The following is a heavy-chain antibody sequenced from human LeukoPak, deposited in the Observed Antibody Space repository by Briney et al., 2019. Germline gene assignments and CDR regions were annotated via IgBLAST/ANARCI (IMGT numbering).Heavy chain of an antibody. D-gene: IGHD6-13*01. Sequence: SETLSLTCGVYGGSFSGYYWSWIRQPPGKGLEWIGKINHSGSTNYKPSLKSRVTISMDTSKNQFSLKLTSVTAADTAVYYCARGDDEYSSSWDFDYWGQGTLVTVSS. J-gene: IGHJ4*02. CDR1: GGSFSGYY. V-gene: IGHV4-34*01. CDR3: ARGDDEYSSSWDFDY. CDR2: INHSGST.